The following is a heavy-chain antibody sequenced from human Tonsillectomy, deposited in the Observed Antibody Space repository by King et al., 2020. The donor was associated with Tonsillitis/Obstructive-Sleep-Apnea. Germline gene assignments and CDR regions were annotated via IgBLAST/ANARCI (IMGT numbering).Heavy chain of an antibody. V-gene: IGHV3-15*01. Sequence: VQLVESGGGSVQPGGSLRLSCGTSGFTFSNIWMNWVRQAPGKGLEWVCRSKSKTDGGATDYAAPVKGRFTISRDDSTNTLYLQMNSLKTEDAAVYYCTADTDESNTQAFDYWGRGTLVTVSS. CDR1: GFTFSNIW. CDR3: TADTDESNTQAFDY. J-gene: IGHJ4*02. CDR2: SKSKTDGGAT. D-gene: IGHD4-11*01.